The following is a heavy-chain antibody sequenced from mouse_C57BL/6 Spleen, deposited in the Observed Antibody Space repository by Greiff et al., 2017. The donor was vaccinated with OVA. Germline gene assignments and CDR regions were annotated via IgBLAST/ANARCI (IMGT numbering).Heavy chain of an antibody. Sequence: QVQLKESGAELVKPGASVKISCKASGYAFSSYWMNWVKQRPGKGLEWIGQIYPGDGDTNYNGKFKGKATLTADKSSSTAYMQLSSLTSEDSAVYFCARGGGIYYDYDHAMDYWGQGTSVTVSS. V-gene: IGHV1-80*01. CDR2: IYPGDGDT. D-gene: IGHD2-4*01. J-gene: IGHJ4*01. CDR3: ARGGGIYYDYDHAMDY. CDR1: GYAFSSYW.